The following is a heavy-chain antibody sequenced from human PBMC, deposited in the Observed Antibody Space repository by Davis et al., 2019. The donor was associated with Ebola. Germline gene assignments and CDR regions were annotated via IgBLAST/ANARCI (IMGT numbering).Heavy chain of an antibody. CDR1: GGSISSYY. Sequence: LRLSCTVSGGSISSYYWSWIRQRPGKGLEWMGYSYYCGSTNYNPSLKSQVTISVDTSKNQFSLKLSSVTAADTAMYYCARRGTSSWYAGWFDPWGQGTLVTVSS. D-gene: IGHD6-13*01. CDR3: ARRGTSSWYAGWFDP. CDR2: SYYCGST. J-gene: IGHJ5*02. V-gene: IGHV4-59*08.